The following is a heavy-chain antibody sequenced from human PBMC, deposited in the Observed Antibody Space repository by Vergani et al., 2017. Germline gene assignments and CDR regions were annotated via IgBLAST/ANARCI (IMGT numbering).Heavy chain of an antibody. D-gene: IGHD2-15*01. Sequence: QVQLQQWGAGLLKPSETLSLTCAVYGGSFSGYYWSWIRQPPGKGLEWIGEINHSGSTNHNPSLKSRVTISVDTSKNQFSLKLSSVTAADTAVYYCARVPHIVVVVAATHDAFDIWGQGTMVTVSS. CDR2: INHSGST. CDR3: ARVPHIVVVVAATHDAFDI. V-gene: IGHV4-34*01. CDR1: GGSFSGYY. J-gene: IGHJ3*02.